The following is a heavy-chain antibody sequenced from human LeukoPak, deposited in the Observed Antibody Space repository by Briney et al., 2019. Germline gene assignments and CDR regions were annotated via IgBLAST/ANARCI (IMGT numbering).Heavy chain of an antibody. V-gene: IGHV4-4*07. CDR1: GGSISSYY. Sequence: SETLSLTCTVSGGSISSYYWSWIRQPAGKGLEWIGRIYTSGSTNYNPSLKSRVTMSVDTSKNQFSLKLSSVTAADTAVYYCARGKRYCSGGSCYRFDPWGQGTLVTVSS. CDR3: ARGKRYCSGGSCYRFDP. J-gene: IGHJ5*02. D-gene: IGHD2-15*01. CDR2: IYTSGST.